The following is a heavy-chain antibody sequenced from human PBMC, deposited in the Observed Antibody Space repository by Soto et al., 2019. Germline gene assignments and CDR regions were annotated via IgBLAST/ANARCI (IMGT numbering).Heavy chain of an antibody. CDR2: IYYSGST. CDR1: GGSISISGGY. V-gene: IGHV4-61*08. J-gene: IGHJ4*02. Sequence: SETMSLTCTVAGGSISISGGYWGWLRQPPGKGLEWIGNIYYSGSTNYNPSLKSRVTISVDTSKNQFSLKLSSVTAADTAVYYCARGSTDDYGDYVLDYWGQGTLVTVSS. D-gene: IGHD4-17*01. CDR3: ARGSTDDYGDYVLDY.